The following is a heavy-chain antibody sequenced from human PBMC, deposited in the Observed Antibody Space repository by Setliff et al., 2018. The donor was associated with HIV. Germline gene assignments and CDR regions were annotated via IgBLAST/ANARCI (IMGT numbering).Heavy chain of an antibody. CDR2: INDNGST. CDR3: ARVRGRYYYHYAMDV. J-gene: IGHJ6*02. V-gene: IGHV4-34*01. Sequence: SETLSLTCAVYGGSFSGYYWSWIRQPPGKGLEWIGEINDNGSTNYNPSLKSRVTISVDTSKNQFSLKLSSVTAADTAVYYYARVRGRYYYHYAMDVWGQGTTVTVSS. CDR1: GGSFSGYY. D-gene: IGHD3-10*01.